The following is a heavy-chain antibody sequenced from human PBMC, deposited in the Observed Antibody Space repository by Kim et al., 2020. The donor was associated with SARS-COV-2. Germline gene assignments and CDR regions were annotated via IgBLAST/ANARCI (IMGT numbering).Heavy chain of an antibody. CDR3: ARAEYSGYDYQIDY. Sequence: DSVKGHFTISRDNAKNALYLQMNSLRAEDTAVYYCARAEYSGYDYQIDYWGQGTLVTVSS. D-gene: IGHD5-12*01. V-gene: IGHV3-21*01. J-gene: IGHJ4*02.